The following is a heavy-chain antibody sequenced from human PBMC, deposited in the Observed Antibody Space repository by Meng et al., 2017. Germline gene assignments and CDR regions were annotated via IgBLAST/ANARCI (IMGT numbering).Heavy chain of an antibody. J-gene: IGHJ4*02. V-gene: IGHV7-4-1*02. D-gene: IGHD3-10*01. CDR1: GYTFSSYA. Sequence: EPLGQSGPDMKKPGASVKVSCNASGYTFSSYAMNWVRQAPGQGLEWMGWINTNTGNPTYAQCFTGRLVFSLDTSVSTAYLQISSLKAEDTAVYYWARDAGITIVRGVIIGYWGQGTLVTVSS. CDR3: ARDAGITIVRGVIIGY. CDR2: INTNTGNP.